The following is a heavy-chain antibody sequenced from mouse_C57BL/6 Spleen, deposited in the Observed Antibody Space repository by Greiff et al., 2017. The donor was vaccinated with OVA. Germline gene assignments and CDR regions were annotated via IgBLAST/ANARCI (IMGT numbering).Heavy chain of an antibody. CDR3: ARHRGDAMDY. CDR2: INPGSGGT. V-gene: IGHV1-54*01. Sequence: QVQLKQSGAELVRPGTSVKVSCKASGYAFTNYLIEWVKQRPGQGLEWIGVINPGSGGTNYNGKFKGKATLTADKSSSTAYMQLSSLTSEDSAVYFCARHRGDAMDYWGQGTSVTVSS. J-gene: IGHJ4*01. CDR1: GYAFTNYL.